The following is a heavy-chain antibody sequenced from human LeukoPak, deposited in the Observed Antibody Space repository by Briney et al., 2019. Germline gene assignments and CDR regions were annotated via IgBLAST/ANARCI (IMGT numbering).Heavy chain of an antibody. D-gene: IGHD3-16*01. CDR2: IVVGSGNT. CDR1: GFAFTSSA. CDR3: AALSSRDEITFGGVSHDN. V-gene: IGHV1-58*01. Sequence: SVKVSCKASGFAFTSSAVQWVRQARGQRLEWIGWIVVGSGNTNYAQKFQERVTITRDMSTSTAYMELSSLRSEDTAVYYCAALSSRDEITFGGVSHDNWGQGTLVTVS. J-gene: IGHJ4*02.